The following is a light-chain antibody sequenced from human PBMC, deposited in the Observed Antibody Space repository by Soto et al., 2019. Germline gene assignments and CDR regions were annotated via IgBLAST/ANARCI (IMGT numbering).Light chain of an antibody. Sequence: DIQMTQSPSTLSASVGDRVTITCRASQSLSSYLAWYQQKPGKAPNLLIYDASTLESGVPSRFSGSGSGTAFTLTISSLQPDDFATYYCQQYNSYPWTFGLGTRVEIK. CDR3: QQYNSYPWT. V-gene: IGKV1-5*01. J-gene: IGKJ1*01. CDR2: DAS. CDR1: QSLSSY.